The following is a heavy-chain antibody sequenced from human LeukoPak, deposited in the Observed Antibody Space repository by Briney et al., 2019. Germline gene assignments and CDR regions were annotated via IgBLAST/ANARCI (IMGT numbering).Heavy chain of an antibody. CDR2: ISYDGNKG. V-gene: IGHV3-30*18. J-gene: IGHJ4*02. Sequence: GGSLRLSCAASGFTVTSISMSWVRQAHGKGLEWVAYISYDGNKGYYIDSVKGRFTIARDNSKSMLFLQMNSLRIEDTGVYYCAKDSTRDYGYYGMPESWGQGTLVTVS. CDR1: GFTVTSIS. CDR3: AKDSTRDYGYYGMPES. D-gene: IGHD4-17*01.